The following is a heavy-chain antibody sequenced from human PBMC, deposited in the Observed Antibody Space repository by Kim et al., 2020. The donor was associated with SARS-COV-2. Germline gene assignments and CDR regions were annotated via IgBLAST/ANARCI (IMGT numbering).Heavy chain of an antibody. CDR3: AKDRSRMIVGSGSLDY. V-gene: IGHV3-23*01. CDR2: ISGTGLST. J-gene: IGHJ4*01. D-gene: IGHD1-26*01. CDR1: GFTFSNYF. Sequence: GGSLRLSCAASGFTFSNYFMTWVRQAPGKGLEWVSSISGTGLSTYYADSVKGRFTISRDNSKNTVYLQMSSLRPEDTAVFFCAKDRSRMIVGSGSLDYLG.